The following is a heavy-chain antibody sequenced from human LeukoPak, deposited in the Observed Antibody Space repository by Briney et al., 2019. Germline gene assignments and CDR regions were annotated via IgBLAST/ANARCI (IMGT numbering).Heavy chain of an antibody. J-gene: IGHJ4*02. CDR2: IITIFGTA. CDR1: GYTFTGYY. Sequence: SVKVSCKASGYTFTGYYMHWVRQAPGQGLEWMGGIITIFGTANYAQKFQGRVTITADESTSTAYMELSSLRSEDTAVYYCARAPYRLVVNYYFDYWGQGTLVTVSS. V-gene: IGHV1-69*13. CDR3: ARAPYRLVVNYYFDY. D-gene: IGHD2-21*01.